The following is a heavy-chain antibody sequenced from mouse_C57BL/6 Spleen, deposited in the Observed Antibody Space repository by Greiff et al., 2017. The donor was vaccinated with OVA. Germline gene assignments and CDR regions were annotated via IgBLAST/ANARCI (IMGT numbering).Heavy chain of an antibody. CDR1: GYTFTSYW. J-gene: IGHJ4*01. D-gene: IGHD3-2*02. CDR3: ARWGAQAFYYAMDY. V-gene: IGHV1-69*01. CDR2: IDPSDSYT. Sequence: QVQLQQPGAELVMPGASVKRSCKASGYTFTSYWMHGVKQRPGQGREWIGEIDPSDSYTNYNQKFKGKSTLTVDKSSSTAYMQLSSLTSEDSAVYYCARWGAQAFYYAMDYWGQGPSVTVSS.